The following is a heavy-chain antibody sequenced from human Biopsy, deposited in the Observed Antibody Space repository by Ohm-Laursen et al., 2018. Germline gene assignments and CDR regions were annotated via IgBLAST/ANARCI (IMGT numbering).Heavy chain of an antibody. CDR2: IDWDDAK. CDR1: GFSLNTRGMS. D-gene: IGHD2-2*02. CDR3: ARIPILVVPAAIVYRHRRHLQGLDV. V-gene: IGHV2-70*16. Sequence: TQTLTLTYTLSGFSLNTRGMSVTWIRQPPGKALEWLARIDWDDAKFYRESLKTRLTISKGTSENHVVLTLSDVAPVDPATYYCARIPILVVPAAIVYRHRRHLQGLDVWGQGTTVIVSS. J-gene: IGHJ6*02.